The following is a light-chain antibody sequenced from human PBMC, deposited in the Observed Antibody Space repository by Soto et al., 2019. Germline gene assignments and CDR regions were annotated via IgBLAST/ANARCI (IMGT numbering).Light chain of an antibody. CDR1: SSNIGAGYD. J-gene: IGLJ2*01. CDR2: GNS. V-gene: IGLV1-40*01. Sequence: QCVLTQPPSVSGAPGQRVTISCTGSSSNIGAGYDVHWYQQLPGTAPKLLIYGNSNRPSGVPDRFSGSKSGTSASLAITGLQAEDEADYYCQSYDRSLSGSGVFGGGTKLTVL. CDR3: QSYDRSLSGSGV.